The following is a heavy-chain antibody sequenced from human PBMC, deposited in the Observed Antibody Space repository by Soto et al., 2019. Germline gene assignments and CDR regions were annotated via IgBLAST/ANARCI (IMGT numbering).Heavy chain of an antibody. CDR3: AKRPVLAAISRLFYFDY. CDR1: GFTFNNYA. J-gene: IGHJ4*02. CDR2: ISGSGSSA. Sequence: HPGGSLRLSCAASGFTFNNYAMTWVRQAPGKGLEWVSSISGSGSSAYYADSVRGRFTISRDNSKNTLYLQMSSLRAEDTAVYYCAKRPVLAAISRLFYFDYWGQGALVTVSS. D-gene: IGHD2-15*01. V-gene: IGHV3-23*01.